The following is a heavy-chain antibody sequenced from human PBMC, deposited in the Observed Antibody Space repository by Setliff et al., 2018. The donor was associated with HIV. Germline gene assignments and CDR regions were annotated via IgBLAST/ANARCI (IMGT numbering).Heavy chain of an antibody. CDR3: ARVGGYDGRVDFDY. V-gene: IGHV4-38-2*02. CDR2: IYHSGST. D-gene: IGHD5-12*01. CDR1: GYSISSGYY. Sequence: LSLTCTVSGYSISSGYYWGWIRQPPGKGLEWIGSIYHSGSTYYNPSLKSRVTISVDTSKNQFSLKLSSVTAADTAVYYCARVGGYDGRVDFDYWGQGTLVTVSS. J-gene: IGHJ4*02.